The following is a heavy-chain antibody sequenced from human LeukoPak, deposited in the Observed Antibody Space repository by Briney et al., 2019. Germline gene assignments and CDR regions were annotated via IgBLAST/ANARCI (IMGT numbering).Heavy chain of an antibody. Sequence: GASVKVSCKASGYTFTSYGISWVRQAPGQGLEWMGWISAYNGNTNYAQKLQGRVTMTTDTSTSTAYMELRSLRSDDTAVYYCARGIWRRYQLTDAFDIWGQGTMVTVSS. V-gene: IGHV1-18*01. CDR2: ISAYNGNT. CDR3: ARGIWRRYQLTDAFDI. D-gene: IGHD2-2*01. CDR1: GYTFTSYG. J-gene: IGHJ3*02.